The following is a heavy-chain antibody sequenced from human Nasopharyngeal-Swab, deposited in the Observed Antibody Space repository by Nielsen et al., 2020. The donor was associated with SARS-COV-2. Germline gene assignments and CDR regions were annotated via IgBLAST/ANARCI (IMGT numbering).Heavy chain of an antibody. V-gene: IGHV1-46*01. CDR2: INPSGGST. CDR3: ARAEMRTTVTTYWNY. D-gene: IGHD4-17*01. Sequence: ASVKVSCKASGYTFTSYYMHWVRQAPGQGLEWMGIINPSGGSTSYAQEFQGRVTMTRDTSTSTVYMELSSLRSEDTAVYYCARAEMRTTVTTYWNYWGQGTLVTVSS. J-gene: IGHJ4*02. CDR1: GYTFTSYY.